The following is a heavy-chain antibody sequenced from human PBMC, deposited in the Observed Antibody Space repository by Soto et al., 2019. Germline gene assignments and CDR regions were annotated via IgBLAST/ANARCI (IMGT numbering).Heavy chain of an antibody. CDR3: ARDRRYWYGTSCYHSFDY. D-gene: IGHD2-2*01. CDR1: GFTFTSYE. Sequence: GGPLRLSCAASGFTFTSYEMNWVRQAPGKGMEWVSYISNTGKTTYYTDSVKGRFTISRDNAKNSLFLQMNSLRAEDTALYYCARDRRYWYGTSCYHSFDYWGQGTLVTVSS. V-gene: IGHV3-48*03. J-gene: IGHJ4*02. CDR2: ISNTGKTT.